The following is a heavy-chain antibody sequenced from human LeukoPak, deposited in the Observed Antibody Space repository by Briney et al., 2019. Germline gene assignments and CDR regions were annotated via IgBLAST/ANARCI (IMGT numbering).Heavy chain of an antibody. V-gene: IGHV3-30*04. CDR2: ISYDGSNK. CDR3: ARDGRMDYYYYYYMDV. Sequence: VGSLRLSCAASGFTFSSYAMHWVRQAPGKGLERVAVISYDGSNKYYADSVKGRFTISRDNSKNTLYLQMNSLRAEDTAVYYCARDGRMDYYYYYYMDVWGKGTTVTVSS. CDR1: GFTFSSYA. J-gene: IGHJ6*03.